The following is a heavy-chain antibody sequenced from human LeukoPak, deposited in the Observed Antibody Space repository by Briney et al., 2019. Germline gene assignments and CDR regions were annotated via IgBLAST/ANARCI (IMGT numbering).Heavy chain of an antibody. Sequence: PGGSLRLSCAASGFTFSDYYMSWIRQAPGKGLEWVSYISSSGSTIYYADSVKGRFTISRDNAKNSLYLQMNSLRAEDTAVYYCARDQSEQLSLDYYYYMDVWGKGTTVTVSS. J-gene: IGHJ6*03. CDR3: ARDQSEQLSLDYYYYMDV. CDR2: ISSSGSTI. V-gene: IGHV3-11*01. CDR1: GFTFSDYY. D-gene: IGHD5-18*01.